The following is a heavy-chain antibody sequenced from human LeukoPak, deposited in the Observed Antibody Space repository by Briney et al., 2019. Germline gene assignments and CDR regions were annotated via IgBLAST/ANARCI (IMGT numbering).Heavy chain of an antibody. CDR2: IYYSGST. CDR1: GYSISSGYY. V-gene: IGHV4-61*01. Sequence: SETLSLTCTVSGYSISSGYYWSWIRQPPGKGLEWIGYIYYSGSTSYNPSLKSRVTISVDTSKKQFSLKLSSVTAADTAFYYCARQRSPSNLYAFDLWGQGTMVTVSS. CDR3: ARQRSPSNLYAFDL. D-gene: IGHD1-1*01. J-gene: IGHJ3*01.